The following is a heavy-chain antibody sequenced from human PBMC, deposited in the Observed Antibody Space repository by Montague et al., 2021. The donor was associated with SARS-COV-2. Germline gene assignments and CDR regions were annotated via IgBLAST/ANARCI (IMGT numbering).Heavy chain of an antibody. D-gene: IGHD3-3*01. CDR2: MFSAGNT. CDR3: ARGGRNDYDLLSGYPFDS. Sequence: SETLSLTCSVSGASISRHYWSWIRQPPGKGLEWIGYMFSAGNTNXNPSLGSRVIISEDTSKNQFSLELKSVTAADTAVYCCARGGRNDYDLLSGYPFDSWGQGTLVTVSS. CDR1: GASISRHY. J-gene: IGHJ4*02. V-gene: IGHV4-59*11.